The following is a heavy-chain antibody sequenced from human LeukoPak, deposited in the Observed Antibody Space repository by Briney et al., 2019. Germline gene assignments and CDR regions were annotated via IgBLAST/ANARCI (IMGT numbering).Heavy chain of an antibody. CDR1: GFTFSSYG. V-gene: IGHV3-30*02. CDR3: AREVVPAAEVDY. CDR2: IRYDGSNK. J-gene: IGHJ4*02. D-gene: IGHD2-2*01. Sequence: GGSLRLSCAPSGFTFSSYGMHWVRQAPGKGLEWVAFIRYDGSNKYYADSVEGRFTISRDNSKNTLYLQMNSLRAEDTAVYYCAREVVPAAEVDYWGQGTLVTVSS.